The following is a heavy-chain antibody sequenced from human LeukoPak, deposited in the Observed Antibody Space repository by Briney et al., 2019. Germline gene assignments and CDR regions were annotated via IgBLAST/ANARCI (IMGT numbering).Heavy chain of an antibody. J-gene: IGHJ6*02. D-gene: IGHD3-10*01. CDR1: GSTVSSNY. V-gene: IGHV3-66*01. CDR2: IYSGGST. Sequence: GGSLRLSCAASGSTVSSNYMSWVRQAPGKGLEWVSVIYSGGSTYYADSVKGRFTISRDNSKNTLYLQMNSLRAEDTAVYYCARDPSTYYYGSGSYLFYGMDVWGQGTTVTVSS. CDR3: ARDPSTYYYGSGSYLFYGMDV.